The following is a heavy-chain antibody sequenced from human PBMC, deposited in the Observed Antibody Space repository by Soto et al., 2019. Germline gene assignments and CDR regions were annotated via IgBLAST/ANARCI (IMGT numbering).Heavy chain of an antibody. V-gene: IGHV1-8*01. CDR2: MNPNSGTT. Sequence: ASVKVSCKSSGYTFTTYNINWVRQATGQGLEWMGWMNPNSGTTGYAQKFQDRITLTRDISTTTAYMELSSLRADDTALYYCTTWLTAHFDYWGRGTQVTVSS. CDR3: TTWLTAHFDY. D-gene: IGHD2-21*02. CDR1: GYTFTTYN. J-gene: IGHJ4*02.